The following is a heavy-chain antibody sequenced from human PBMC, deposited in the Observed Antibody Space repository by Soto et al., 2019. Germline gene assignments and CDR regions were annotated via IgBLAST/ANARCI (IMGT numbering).Heavy chain of an antibody. CDR1: GFTFSSYA. V-gene: IGHV3-23*01. D-gene: IGHD4-17*01. CDR3: AKGFLRAKYYFDY. J-gene: IGHJ4*02. Sequence: GGSLRLSCAASGFTFSSYAMSWVRQTPGKGLEWVSAISGSGGSTYYADSVKGRFTISRDNSKNTLYLQMNSLRAEDTAVYYCAKGFLRAKYYFDYWGQGTLVTVSS. CDR2: ISGSGGST.